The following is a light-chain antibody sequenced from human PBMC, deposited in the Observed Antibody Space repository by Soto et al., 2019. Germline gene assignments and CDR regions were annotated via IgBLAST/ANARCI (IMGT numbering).Light chain of an antibody. V-gene: IGLV2-14*01. J-gene: IGLJ2*01. CDR3: SSYTSSSTLGVV. Sequence: QSALTQPASVSGSPGQSITISCTGTSSDVGGYNYVSWYQQHPGKAPKLMIYDVSNRPSGVSNRFSGSKSGNTASLTISGVQAEEEAEYYCSSYTSSSTLGVVFGGGTQLTVL. CDR1: SSDVGGYNY. CDR2: DVS.